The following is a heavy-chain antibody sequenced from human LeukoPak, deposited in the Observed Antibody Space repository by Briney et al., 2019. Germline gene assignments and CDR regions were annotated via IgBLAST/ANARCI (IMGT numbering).Heavy chain of an antibody. J-gene: IGHJ3*02. D-gene: IGHD3-22*01. V-gene: IGHV1-18*01. CDR2: ISAYNGNT. CDR3: ARVTRGTIVVVIKGAFDI. Sequence: ASVKVSCKASGYTFTSYGISWVRQAPGQGLEWMGWISAYNGNTNYAQKLQGRVTMTTDTSTSTAYMELRSLRSEDTAVYYCARVTRGTIVVVIKGAFDIWGQGTMVTVSS. CDR1: GYTFTSYG.